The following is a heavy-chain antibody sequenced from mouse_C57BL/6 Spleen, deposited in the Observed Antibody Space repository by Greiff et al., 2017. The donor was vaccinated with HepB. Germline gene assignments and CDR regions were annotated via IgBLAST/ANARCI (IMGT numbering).Heavy chain of an antibody. CDR3: ARPGSRDYYAMDY. D-gene: IGHD1-1*01. CDR1: GFTFSSYA. V-gene: IGHV5-4*01. J-gene: IGHJ4*01. Sequence: EVHLVESGGGLVKPGGSLKLSCAASGFTFSSYAMSWVRQTPEKRLEWVATISDGGSYTYYPDNVKGRFTISRDNAKNNLYLQMSHLKSEDTAMYYCARPGSRDYYAMDYWGQGTSVTVSS. CDR2: ISDGGSYT.